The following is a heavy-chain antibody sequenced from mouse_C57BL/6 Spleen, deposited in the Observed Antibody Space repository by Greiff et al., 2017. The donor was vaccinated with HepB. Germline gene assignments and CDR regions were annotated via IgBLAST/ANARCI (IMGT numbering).Heavy chain of an antibody. CDR3: ARDGDYGSRGAWFAY. D-gene: IGHD1-1*01. V-gene: IGHV3-6*01. CDR1: GYSITSGYY. CDR2: ISYDGSN. J-gene: IGHJ3*01. Sequence: EVQLQQSGPGLVKPSQSLSLTCSVTGYSITSGYYWNWIRQFPGNKLEWMGYISYDGSNNYNPSLKNRISITRDTSKNQFFLKLNSVTTEDTATYYCARDGDYGSRGAWFAYWGQGTLVTVSA.